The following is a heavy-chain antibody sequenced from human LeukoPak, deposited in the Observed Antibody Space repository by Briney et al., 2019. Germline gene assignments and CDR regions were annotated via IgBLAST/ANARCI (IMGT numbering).Heavy chain of an antibody. Sequence: GGSLRLSCAASGFTFSSYGMHWVRQAPGKGLEWVAFIRYDGSNKYYADSVNGRFTISRDNSKNTLYLQMNILRAEDTAVYYCAKDRRYCSGGSCQGGYFYYGMDVWGQGTTVTVSS. V-gene: IGHV3-30*02. CDR3: AKDRRYCSGGSCQGGYFYYGMDV. D-gene: IGHD2-15*01. CDR2: IRYDGSNK. J-gene: IGHJ6*02. CDR1: GFTFSSYG.